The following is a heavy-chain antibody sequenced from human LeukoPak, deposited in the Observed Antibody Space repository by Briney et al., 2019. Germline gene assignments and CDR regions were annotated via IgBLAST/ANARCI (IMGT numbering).Heavy chain of an antibody. CDR2: IKSDGSST. J-gene: IGHJ4*02. V-gene: IGHV3-74*01. CDR1: GFTFSTYW. Sequence: GGSLRLSCAASGFTFSTYWMHWVRQAPGKGLVWVSHIKSDGSSTSYADSVRGRFTISRDNAKNTLYLQMNSLRAEDTAVYFCARDRGYTQDYWGQGTLVTVSS. CDR3: ARDRGYTQDY. D-gene: IGHD5-12*01.